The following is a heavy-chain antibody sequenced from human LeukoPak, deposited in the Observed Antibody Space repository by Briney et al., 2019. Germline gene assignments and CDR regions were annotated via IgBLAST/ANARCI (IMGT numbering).Heavy chain of an antibody. J-gene: IGHJ6*02. CDR2: INPSGGST. Sequence: ASVKVSCKASGYTFTNYYMHRVRQAPGQGLDWMGIINPSGGSTNFAQRFQGRVTMTRDTSTSTVYMELSSLRSEDTAVYYCARGGIVVVPAAIRWGMDVWGQGTTVTVSS. CDR1: GYTFTNYY. D-gene: IGHD2-2*02. CDR3: ARGGIVVVPAAIRWGMDV. V-gene: IGHV1-46*01.